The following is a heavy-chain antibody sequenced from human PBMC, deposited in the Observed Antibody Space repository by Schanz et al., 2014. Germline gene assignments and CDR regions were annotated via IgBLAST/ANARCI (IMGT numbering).Heavy chain of an antibody. Sequence: EVQLLESGGALEQPGGSLRLSCAASGITFSDYAMSWVRQAPGKGLEWVSVISGSGDHTHYADSVKGRFTISRDTSGNPLYLQMNSLTGEDTAVYYCAKDGVPSPWVCFGGYCYSGGADYWGQGTLVTVSS. CDR3: AKDGVPSPWVCFGGYCYSGGADY. D-gene: IGHD2-21*02. J-gene: IGHJ4*02. V-gene: IGHV3-23*01. CDR1: GITFSDYA. CDR2: ISGSGDHT.